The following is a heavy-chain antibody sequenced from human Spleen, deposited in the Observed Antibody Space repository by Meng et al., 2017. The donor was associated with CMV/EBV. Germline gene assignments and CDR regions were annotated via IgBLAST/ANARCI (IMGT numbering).Heavy chain of an antibody. CDR1: GFTFSTYD. Sequence: GESLKISCTASGFTFSTYDFHWVRQPTGKGLEWVSSIGTVGDTYSIGSVKGRFIISREDAKNSVYLQMNGLKTEDTAVYYCARDRYYHGMDVWGQGTTVTVSS. J-gene: IGHJ6*02. CDR3: ARDRYYHGMDV. CDR2: IGTVGDT. V-gene: IGHV3-13*01.